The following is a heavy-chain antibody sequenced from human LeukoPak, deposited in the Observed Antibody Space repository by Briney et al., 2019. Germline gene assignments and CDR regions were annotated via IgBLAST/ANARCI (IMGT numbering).Heavy chain of an antibody. V-gene: IGHV3-23*01. CDR1: GFTFSGYA. Sequence: GGSLRLSCAASGFTFSGYAMAWVRQAPGKGLEWVSAISGSGESTYYADSVRGRFTTSRDNSKNTVDLQMNSLRAEDTAVYYCARRRLGPVDYWGQGTLVTVSS. CDR2: ISGSGEST. D-gene: IGHD3-9*01. CDR3: ARRRLGPVDY. J-gene: IGHJ4*02.